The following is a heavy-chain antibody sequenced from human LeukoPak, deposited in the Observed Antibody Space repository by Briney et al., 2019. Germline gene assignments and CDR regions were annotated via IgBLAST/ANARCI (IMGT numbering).Heavy chain of an antibody. CDR1: GFSISTYE. D-gene: IGHD4/OR15-4a*01. V-gene: IGHV3-48*03. CDR3: ARRVPLYGMDL. Sequence: GGSLRLSCVGSGFSISTYELIWVRQAPGKGLEWVSKINVDVSVTHYTQSVKGRFTISRDNAQNSLFLQMNSLRAEDTALYYCARRVPLYGMDLYCQGTTVTVSS. CDR2: INVDVSVT. J-gene: IGHJ6*02.